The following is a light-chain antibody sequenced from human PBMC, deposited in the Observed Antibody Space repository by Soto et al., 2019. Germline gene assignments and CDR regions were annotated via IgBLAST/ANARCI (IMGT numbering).Light chain of an antibody. CDR1: QSVNSK. Sequence: IGMKQSPAALSVTPGERVSLYCRASQSVNSKLAWYQQKPGQAPRLLIYGASTRATGIPARFSGSGSGTEFTLTISGLQSEDFAVYFCQQYNNWPPIPFGQGTRLEIK. CDR3: QQYNNWPPIP. J-gene: IGKJ5*01. CDR2: GAS. V-gene: IGKV3-15*01.